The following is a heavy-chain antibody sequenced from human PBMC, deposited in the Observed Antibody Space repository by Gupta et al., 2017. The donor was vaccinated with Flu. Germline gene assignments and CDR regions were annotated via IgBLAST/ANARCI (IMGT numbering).Heavy chain of an antibody. CDR1: DHPSTAAY. V-gene: IGHV1-46*01. CDR3: ARARRPPLGELSLSVFDY. J-gene: IGHJ4*02. CDR2: INPSGGST. D-gene: IGHD3-16*02. Sequence: HLCRSGAGVMKLGPSFTVTCMASDHPSTAAYIHGLRRPPGQGLEWMGIINPSGGSTSYAQKFQGRVTMTRDTSTSTVYMELSSLRSEDTAVYYCARARRPPLGELSLSVFDYWGQGTLVTVSS.